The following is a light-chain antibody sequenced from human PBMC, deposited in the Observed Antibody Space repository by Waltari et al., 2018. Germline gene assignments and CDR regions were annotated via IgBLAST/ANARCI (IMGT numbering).Light chain of an antibody. J-gene: IGLJ3*02. CDR1: SSDVGGYHY. CDR3: NSYTSSSTWV. V-gene: IGLV2-14*03. CDR2: DVS. Sequence: QSALTQPASVSGSPAQSITISCTGTSSDVGGYHYASWYQQHPGKAPKLMIYDVSNRPSGVSDRFSGSKSGDTASLTISGLQAEDEADYYCNSYTSSSTWVFGGGTKLTVL.